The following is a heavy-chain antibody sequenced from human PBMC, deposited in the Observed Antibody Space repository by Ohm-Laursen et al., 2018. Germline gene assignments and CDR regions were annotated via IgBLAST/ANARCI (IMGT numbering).Heavy chain of an antibody. Sequence: SLRLSCAAAGFTFSTYWMNWFRQAPGKGLESVASINQDGSEKYFVGSVRGRFTISRGNAKNSLYLQMNSLRAEDTAMYYCVRDRRGGSIELRAGGQGALVTVSS. CDR3: VRDRRGGSIELRA. CDR1: GFTFSTYW. D-gene: IGHD6-6*01. V-gene: IGHV3-7*01. CDR2: INQDGSEK. J-gene: IGHJ4*02.